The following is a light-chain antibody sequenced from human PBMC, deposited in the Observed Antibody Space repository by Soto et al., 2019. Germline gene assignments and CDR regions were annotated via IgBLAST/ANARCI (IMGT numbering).Light chain of an antibody. Sequence: ILMTQSPATLSVSPGERATLSCRASQSVSSNLAWYQQKPGQAPRLLIYGASTRATGIPARFSGSGSGTEFTLTISSLQSEDFEVYYCQQYNNWPRTFGQGTKVGIK. CDR2: GAS. CDR1: QSVSSN. CDR3: QQYNNWPRT. J-gene: IGKJ1*01. V-gene: IGKV3D-15*01.